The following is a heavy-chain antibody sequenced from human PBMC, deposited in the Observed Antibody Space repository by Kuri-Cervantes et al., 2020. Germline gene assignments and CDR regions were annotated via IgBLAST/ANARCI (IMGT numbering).Heavy chain of an antibody. D-gene: IGHD3-3*01. J-gene: IGHJ5*02. V-gene: IGHV1-8*01. CDR2: MNPNSGNT. Sequence: ASVKVSCKASGYTFTSYDINWVRQATGQGLEWMGWMNPNSGNTGYAQKFQGRVTMTRNTSISTAYMELSSLRSDDTAVYYCARDWDFWSGYGFDPWGQGTLVTVSS. CDR3: ARDWDFWSGYGFDP. CDR1: GYTFTSYD.